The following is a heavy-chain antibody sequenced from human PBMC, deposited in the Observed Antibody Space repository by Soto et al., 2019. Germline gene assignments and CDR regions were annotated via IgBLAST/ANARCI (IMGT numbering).Heavy chain of an antibody. CDR1: GGSFSGYY. J-gene: IGHJ4*02. Sequence: SETLSLTCAVYGGSFSGYYWSWIRQPPGKGLEWIGEINHSGSTNYNPSLKSRVTISVDTSKNQFSLKLSSVTAADTAVYYCARDTAMAEYYFDYWGQGTLVTVSS. V-gene: IGHV4-34*01. CDR3: ARDTAMAEYYFDY. CDR2: INHSGST. D-gene: IGHD5-18*01.